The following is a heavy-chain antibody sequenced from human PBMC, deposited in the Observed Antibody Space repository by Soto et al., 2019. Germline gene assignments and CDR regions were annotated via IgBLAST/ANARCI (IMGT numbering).Heavy chain of an antibody. CDR3: AKPQWELLD. V-gene: IGHV3-23*01. Sequence: PGGSLRLSCAASGFTFSTYTMSWVRQAPGKGLEWVSAIGGSGDYTYYADSVKGRFTISRDNSKNTLYLQMNSLRAEGTAFYYCAKPQWELLDWGQGTLVTVSS. J-gene: IGHJ4*02. CDR1: GFTFSTYT. D-gene: IGHD1-26*01. CDR2: IGGSGDYT.